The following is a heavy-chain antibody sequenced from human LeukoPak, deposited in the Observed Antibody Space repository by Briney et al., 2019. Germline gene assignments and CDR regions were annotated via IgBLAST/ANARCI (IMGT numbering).Heavy chain of an antibody. CDR1: GFTFSSYA. CDR2: ISGSGGST. V-gene: IGHV3-23*01. J-gene: IGHJ4*02. CDR3: AKAPRLRGATIFDY. Sequence: GGSLRLSCAASGFTFSSYAMSWVRQAPGKGLEWVSAISGSGGSTYYADSVKGRFTISTDNSKNTLYLQMNSLRAEDTAVYYCAKAPRLRGATIFDYWGQGTLVTVSS. D-gene: IGHD1-26*01.